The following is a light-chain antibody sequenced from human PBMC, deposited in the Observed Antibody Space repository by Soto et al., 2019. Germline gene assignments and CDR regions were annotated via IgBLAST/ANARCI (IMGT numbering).Light chain of an antibody. CDR3: QQSYRTPPWT. CDR2: AAS. J-gene: IGKJ1*01. CDR1: QSISSY. Sequence: DIQMTQSPSSLSACVGDRATITCRASQSISSYLNWYQQKPGKAPKLLIYAASSLQSGVPSRFSGSGSGTDFTLTISSLQPEDFATYYCQQSYRTPPWTFGQGTKV. V-gene: IGKV1-39*01.